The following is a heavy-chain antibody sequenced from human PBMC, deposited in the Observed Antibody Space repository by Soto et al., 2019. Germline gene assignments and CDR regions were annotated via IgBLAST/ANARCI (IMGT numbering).Heavy chain of an antibody. D-gene: IGHD3-10*01. CDR1: GYTFTSYA. CDR2: INAGNGNT. Sequence: ASVKVSCKASGYTFTSYAMHWARQAPGQRLEWMGWINAGNGNTKYSQKFQGRVTITRDTSASTAYMELSSLRSEDTAVYYCARDTKPYYYGSNWFDPWGQGTLVTVSS. V-gene: IGHV1-3*01. CDR3: ARDTKPYYYGSNWFDP. J-gene: IGHJ5*02.